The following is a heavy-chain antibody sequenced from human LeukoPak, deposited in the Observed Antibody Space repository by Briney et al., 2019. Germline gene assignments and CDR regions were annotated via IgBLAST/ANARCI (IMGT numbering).Heavy chain of an antibody. D-gene: IGHD5-18*01. CDR2: INHSGST. J-gene: IGHJ6*03. CDR1: GGSFSGYY. V-gene: IGHV4-34*01. CDR3: RYSCFHISLYYYYMDV. Sequence: SETLSLTCAVYGGSFSGYYWSWIRQPPGKGLEWIGEINHSGSTNYNPSLKSRVTISVDTSKNQFSLKLSSVTAADTAVYYARYSCFHISLYYYYMDVWGKGTTVTVSS.